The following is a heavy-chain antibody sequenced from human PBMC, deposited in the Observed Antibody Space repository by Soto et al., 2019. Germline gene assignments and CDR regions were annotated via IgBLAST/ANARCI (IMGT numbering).Heavy chain of an antibody. J-gene: IGHJ4*02. D-gene: IGHD3-9*01. CDR2: IYYSGST. Sequence: QLQLQESGPGLVKPSETLSLTCTVSGGSISSSSYYWGWIRQPPGKGLEWIGSIYYSGSTYYNPSLKRRVTISVDTSKNQFSLKLSSVTAADTAVYYCASSLRYFDWLSYFDYWGQGTLVTVSS. CDR3: ASSLRYFDWLSYFDY. V-gene: IGHV4-39*01. CDR1: GGSISSSSYY.